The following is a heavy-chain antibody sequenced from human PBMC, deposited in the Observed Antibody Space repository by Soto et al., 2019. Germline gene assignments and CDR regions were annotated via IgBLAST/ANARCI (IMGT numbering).Heavy chain of an antibody. D-gene: IGHD1-1*01. CDR3: ATMCRDGVGFNLIVQH. Sequence: VQLEQSGAEVKMPGSSVMRSCNASGGSFYSYGFFWVRQAPGQGLEYMGGIIPIFTAPSYSQKFHGRATFAADGSTHPAHLDLYRLTTEAPALPFSATMCRDGVGFNLIVQHWGPGSLVSFSS. J-gene: IGHJ4*02. CDR1: GGSFYSYG. CDR2: IIPIFTAP. V-gene: IGHV1-69*01.